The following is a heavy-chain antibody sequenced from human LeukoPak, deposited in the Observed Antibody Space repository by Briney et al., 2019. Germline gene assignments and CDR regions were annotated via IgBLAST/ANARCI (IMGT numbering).Heavy chain of an antibody. V-gene: IGHV3-66*01. CDR1: GFTVSSNY. Sequence: GGSLRLSCAASGFTVSSNYMSWVRQAPGKGLEWVSVIYSGGSTYYADSVKGRFTISRDNSKNTLYLQMNSLRAEDTAVYYCARDWSNGPGAFDIWGQGTMVTVSS. J-gene: IGHJ3*02. D-gene: IGHD1-1*01. CDR3: ARDWSNGPGAFDI. CDR2: IYSGGST.